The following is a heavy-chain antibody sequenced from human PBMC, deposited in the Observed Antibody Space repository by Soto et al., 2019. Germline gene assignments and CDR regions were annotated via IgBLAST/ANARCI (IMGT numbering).Heavy chain of an antibody. J-gene: IGHJ4*02. Sequence: QIQLVQSGDEVKKPGASVKVSCKASGYTFTEHGISWVRQAPGQGLEWVGWISAFTDYTDYAQKFRGRVTLTTDKSTSTAYMELRSLTSDDTAGYYRAKDRPRLTQQIVDVYWGQGTLVTVSS. D-gene: IGHD3-16*02. CDR2: ISAFTDYT. CDR3: AKDRPRLTQQIVDVY. V-gene: IGHV1-18*04. CDR1: GYTFTEHG.